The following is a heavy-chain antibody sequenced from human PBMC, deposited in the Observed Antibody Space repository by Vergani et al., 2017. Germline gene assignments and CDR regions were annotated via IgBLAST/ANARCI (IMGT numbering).Heavy chain of an antibody. V-gene: IGHV3-23*01. CDR1: GFTFSSYA. Sequence: EVQLLESGGGVVQPGGSLRLSCAASGFTFSSYAMSWVRQAPGKGLEWVSTISVSVGRTYYADPVKGRCTITGDNSKNTLYLQMNSLRAEDTAVYYCAKDHCSSTSCHVDYWGQGTLVTVSS. CDR2: ISVSVGRT. J-gene: IGHJ4*02. CDR3: AKDHCSSTSCHVDY. D-gene: IGHD2-2*01.